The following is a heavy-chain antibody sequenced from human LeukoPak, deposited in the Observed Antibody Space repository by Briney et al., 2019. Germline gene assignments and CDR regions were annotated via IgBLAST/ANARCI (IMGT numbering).Heavy chain of an antibody. V-gene: IGHV4-59*08. CDR2: IYYSGST. CDR3: ARQRGAKWFDP. J-gene: IGHJ5*02. CDR1: GGSISSYY. Sequence: SETLPLTCTVSGGSISSYYWSWIRQPPGKGLEWIGYIYYSGSTNYNPSLKSRVTISVDTSKNQFSLKLSSVTAADTAVYYCARQRGAKWFDPWGQGTLVTVSS. D-gene: IGHD1-26*01.